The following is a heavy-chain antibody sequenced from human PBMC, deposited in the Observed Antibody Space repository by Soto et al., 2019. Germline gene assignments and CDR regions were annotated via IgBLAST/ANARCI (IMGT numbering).Heavy chain of an antibody. CDR3: AKDPAARLDYYYYYGMDV. CDR1: GFTFNSYS. J-gene: IGHJ6*02. Sequence: PGGSLRLSCAASGFTFNSYSVHWVRQAPGKGLEWVAVISYDGSNKYYADSVKGRFTISRDNSKNTLYLQMNSLRAEDTAVYYCAKDPAARLDYYYYYGMDVWGQGTTVTVSS. D-gene: IGHD6-6*01. V-gene: IGHV3-30*18. CDR2: ISYDGSNK.